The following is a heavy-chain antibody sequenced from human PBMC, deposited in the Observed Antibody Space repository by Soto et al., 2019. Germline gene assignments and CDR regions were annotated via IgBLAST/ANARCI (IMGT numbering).Heavy chain of an antibody. CDR1: GFTFSSYG. Sequence: GGSLRLSCAASGFTFSSYGMHWVRQAPGKGLEWVAVISYDGSNKYYADSVKGRFTISRDNSKNTLYLQMNSLRAEDTAVYYCAKDLRYGSSIYYYGMDVWGQGTTVTVSS. J-gene: IGHJ6*02. CDR2: ISYDGSNK. CDR3: AKDLRYGSSIYYYGMDV. D-gene: IGHD6-6*01. V-gene: IGHV3-30*18.